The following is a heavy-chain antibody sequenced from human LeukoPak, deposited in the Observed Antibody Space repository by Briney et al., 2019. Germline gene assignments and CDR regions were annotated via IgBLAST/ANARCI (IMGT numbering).Heavy chain of an antibody. J-gene: IGHJ6*02. CDR2: ISSSSSYI. Sequence: GGSLRLSCAASGFTFSSYSMNWVRQAPGKGLEWVSCISSSSSYIYYAESVKGRFTISRDNAKNSLYLQMNSLRAEDTAVCYCARGFGELSEGYGMDVWGQGTTVTVSS. V-gene: IGHV3-21*01. D-gene: IGHD3-10*01. CDR3: ARGFGELSEGYGMDV. CDR1: GFTFSSYS.